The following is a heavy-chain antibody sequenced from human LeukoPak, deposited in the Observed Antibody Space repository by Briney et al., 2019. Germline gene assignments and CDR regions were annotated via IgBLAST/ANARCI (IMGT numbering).Heavy chain of an antibody. CDR1: GYSFTSYW. Sequence: GESLKISCKGSGYSFTSYWIGWVRQMPGKGLEWMGIIYPSDSDTRYSPSFQGQVTISADKSISTAYLQWSSLKASDTAMYYCARQGDGGTSGIFGVDYYYGMDVWGQGTTVTVSS. J-gene: IGHJ6*02. V-gene: IGHV5-51*01. D-gene: IGHD3-3*01. CDR3: ARQGDGGTSGIFGVDYYYGMDV. CDR2: IYPSDSDT.